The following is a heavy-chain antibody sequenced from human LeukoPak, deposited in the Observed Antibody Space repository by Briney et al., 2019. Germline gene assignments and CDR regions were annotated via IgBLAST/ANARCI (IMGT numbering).Heavy chain of an antibody. Sequence: SETLSLTCTVSDGSISSSSYYWGWIRQPPGKGLEWIGSIYYSGSTYYNPALKSRVTISVDTSKNQFSLKLSSVTAADTAVYYCARLVVPAAIRMGPPVDYWGQGTLVTVSS. CDR3: ARLVVPAAIRMGPPVDY. CDR2: IYYSGST. D-gene: IGHD2-2*02. J-gene: IGHJ4*02. CDR1: DGSISSSSYY. V-gene: IGHV4-39*01.